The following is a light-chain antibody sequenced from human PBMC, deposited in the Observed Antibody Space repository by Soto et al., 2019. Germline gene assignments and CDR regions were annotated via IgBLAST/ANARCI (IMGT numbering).Light chain of an antibody. V-gene: IGLV2-8*01. J-gene: IGLJ2*01. CDR2: DVN. Sequence: ALTQPPSASGSPGQSVTISCTGTISDIGGYNYVSWYQQHPGKAPKLMIYDVNKRPSGVPDRFSGSKSGNTASLTVSGLQAEDEADYYCSSYAGSNNFVLFGGGTKLTVL. CDR1: ISDIGGYNY. CDR3: SSYAGSNNFVL.